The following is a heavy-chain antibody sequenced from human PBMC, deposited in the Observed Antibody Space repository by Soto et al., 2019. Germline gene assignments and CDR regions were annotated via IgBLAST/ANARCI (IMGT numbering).Heavy chain of an antibody. V-gene: IGHV1-69*13. J-gene: IGHJ5*02. Sequence: SVKVSCKASGGTFSSFAFSWVRQVPGQGLEYMGGIIPIFGTTTYAQKFQGRVTITADESTSTAYMELSSLRSEDTAVYYCARARDTVTATLHWFDPWGQGTLVTVSS. CDR3: ARARDTVTATLHWFDP. CDR1: GGTFSSFA. CDR2: IIPIFGTT. D-gene: IGHD4-4*01.